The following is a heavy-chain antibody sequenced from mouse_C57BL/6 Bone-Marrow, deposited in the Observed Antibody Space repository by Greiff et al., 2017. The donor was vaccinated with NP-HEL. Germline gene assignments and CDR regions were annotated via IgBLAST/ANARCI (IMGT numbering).Heavy chain of an antibody. D-gene: IGHD1-1*01. CDR3: ARSVITTVVAHWYFDV. Sequence: QVQLQQPGAELVRPGTSVKLSCKASGYTFTSYWMHWVKQRPGQGLEWIGVIDPSDSYTTYNQTFKGKATLTVDTSSSTAYMQLSSLTSEDSAVYYWARSVITTVVAHWYFDVWGTGTTVTVSS. CDR2: IDPSDSYT. CDR1: GYTFTSYW. V-gene: IGHV1-59*01. J-gene: IGHJ1*03.